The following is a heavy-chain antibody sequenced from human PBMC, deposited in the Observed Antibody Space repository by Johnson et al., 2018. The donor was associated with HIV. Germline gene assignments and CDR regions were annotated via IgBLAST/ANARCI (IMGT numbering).Heavy chain of an antibody. CDR2: IYSGGST. V-gene: IGHV3-66*01. Sequence: VQLVESGGGLVQPGGSLRLSCAASGFTVSSNYMSWVRQAPGKGLEWVSVIYSGGSTYYADSVKGRFTISRDNSKNTLYLQMNSLGAEDTAGYYCAREGPPRAFDIWGQGTMVTVSS. CDR1: GFTVSSNY. J-gene: IGHJ3*02. CDR3: AREGPPRAFDI.